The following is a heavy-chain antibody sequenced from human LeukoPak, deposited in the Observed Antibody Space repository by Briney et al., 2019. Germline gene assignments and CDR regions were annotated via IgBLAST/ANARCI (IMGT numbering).Heavy chain of an antibody. Sequence: PGGSLRLSCAASGFTFNTFGMNWVRQAPGKGLEWVAVIWYDGGIKYYADSVKGRFTVSRNNSKSTLYLQLNSLRAEDTAVYYCARISCTGNSCRPYLYYDMDVWGQGTTVTVSS. CDR3: ARISCTGNSCRPYLYYDMDV. CDR1: GFTFNTFG. J-gene: IGHJ6*02. V-gene: IGHV3-33*01. D-gene: IGHD2-8*02. CDR2: IWYDGGIK.